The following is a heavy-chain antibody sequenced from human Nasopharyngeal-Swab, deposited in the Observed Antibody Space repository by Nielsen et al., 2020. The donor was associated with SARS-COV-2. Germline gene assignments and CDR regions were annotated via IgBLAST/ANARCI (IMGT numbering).Heavy chain of an antibody. CDR1: GFTFSSYW. V-gene: IGHV3-7*03. CDR3: ARGRSGSYFY. Sequence: GESLKISCAASGFTFSSYWMSWVRQAPGKGLEWVANIKQDGSELSYLDSVKGRFTISRDNAKNSLYLQMNVLRAEDTAVYYCARGRSGSYFYWGQGTVVTVSS. D-gene: IGHD1-26*01. CDR2: IKQDGSEL. J-gene: IGHJ4*02.